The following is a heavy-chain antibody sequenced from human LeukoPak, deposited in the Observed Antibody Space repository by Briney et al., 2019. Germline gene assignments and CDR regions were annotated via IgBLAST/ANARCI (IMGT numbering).Heavy chain of an antibody. CDR1: GFTFSDYY. D-gene: IGHD6-19*01. Sequence: GGSLRLSCAASGFTFSDYYMSWIRQAPGKGLEWVSDISSSGSTIYYADSVKGRFTISRDNAKNSLYLHMNSLRAEDTAVYYCARDFPPSHYSSGWYWSRTGRRRDYYFDYWGQGTLVTVSS. CDR3: ARDFPPSHYSSGWYWSRTGRRRDYYFDY. V-gene: IGHV3-11*04. J-gene: IGHJ4*02. CDR2: ISSSGSTI.